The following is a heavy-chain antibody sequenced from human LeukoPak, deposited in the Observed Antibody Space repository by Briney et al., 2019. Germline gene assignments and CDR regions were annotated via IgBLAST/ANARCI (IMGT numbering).Heavy chain of an antibody. D-gene: IGHD2-21*02. J-gene: IGHJ4*02. CDR2: FDPEDGET. Sequence: EASVKVSCKVSGYTLTELSMHWVRQAPGKGLEWMGGFDPEDGETIYAQKFQGRVTITADKSTSTAYMELSSLRSEDTAVYYCARGELAYCGGDCYVAPHYWGQGTLVTVSS. CDR3: ARGELAYCGGDCYVAPHY. V-gene: IGHV1-24*01. CDR1: GYTLTELS.